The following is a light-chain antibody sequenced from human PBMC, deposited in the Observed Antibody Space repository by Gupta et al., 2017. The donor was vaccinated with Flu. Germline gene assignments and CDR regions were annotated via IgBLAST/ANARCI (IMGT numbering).Light chain of an antibody. CDR3: SSYTSISTFYV. J-gene: IGLJ1*01. CDR1: SSDVGRSDS. V-gene: IGLV2-14*03. CDR2: DVS. Sequence: QPALTQPASVSGSLGQSITISCTGSSSDVGRSDSVSWYQQHPGTAPKLLIFDVSRRPSGVPGRFSGSKSGNTASLTISGLQADDETDYYCSSYTSISTFYVFGTGTRVTVL.